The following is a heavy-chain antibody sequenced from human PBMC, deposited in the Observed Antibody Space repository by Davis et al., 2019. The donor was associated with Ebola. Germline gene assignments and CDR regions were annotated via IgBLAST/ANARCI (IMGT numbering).Heavy chain of an antibody. J-gene: IGHJ6*02. CDR2: IYSGGIT. V-gene: IGHV3-53*01. CDR3: ARDNPMILGVLITHQGMDV. CDR1: GFTVSSNY. Sequence: GESLKISCAASGFTVSSNYMSWVRQAPGKGLEWVSVIYSGGITYYADSVKGRFTISRDNSKNTLYLQMNSLRAEDTAVYYCARDNPMILGVLITHQGMDVWGQGTTVTVSS. D-gene: IGHD3-3*01.